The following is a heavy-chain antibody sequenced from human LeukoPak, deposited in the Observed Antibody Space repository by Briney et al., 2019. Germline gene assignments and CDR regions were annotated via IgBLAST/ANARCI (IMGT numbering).Heavy chain of an antibody. Sequence: HPGGSLRLSCEGSGFMFGNHGLIWVRQSPGKGLDWLSFSGPSGGTRLYADSVKGRFTISRDNAENSVFLQMNSLRVEDTAVYYCARVSQMTDGAFDLWGQGVIVTVSS. CDR1: GFMFGNHG. D-gene: IGHD2-21*02. J-gene: IGHJ3*01. CDR3: ARVSQMTDGAFDL. V-gene: IGHV3-48*04. CDR2: SGPSGGTR.